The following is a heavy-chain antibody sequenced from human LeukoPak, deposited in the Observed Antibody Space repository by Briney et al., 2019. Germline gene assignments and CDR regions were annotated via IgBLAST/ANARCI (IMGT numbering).Heavy chain of an antibody. J-gene: IGHJ4*02. CDR3: ARESAAGKFDY. V-gene: IGHV1-69*13. Sequence: GASVKVSCKASGGTFITYAVSWVRQAPGQGLEWMGGIIPIFGTGNYAQQFQGRVTISADESTSTTYMELNSLRSEDTAVYFCARESAAGKFDYWGQGTLVTVSS. CDR2: IIPIFGTG. CDR1: GGTFITYA. D-gene: IGHD6-13*01.